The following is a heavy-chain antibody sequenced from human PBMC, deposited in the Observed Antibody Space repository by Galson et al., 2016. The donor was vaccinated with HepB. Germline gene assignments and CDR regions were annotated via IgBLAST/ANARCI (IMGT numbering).Heavy chain of an antibody. V-gene: IGHV3-23*01. J-gene: IGHJ6*04. Sequence: SLRLSCAASGFTFRNYGMTWVRQAPGKGLEVVSSISRSGDSTDYADSVKGRFTISRDNSKNTLSLQMNSLTADDTAIYYCVQGSTAPAVWGKGTTVTDSS. D-gene: IGHD2-2*01. CDR3: VQGSTAPAV. CDR1: GFTFRNYG. CDR2: ISRSGDST.